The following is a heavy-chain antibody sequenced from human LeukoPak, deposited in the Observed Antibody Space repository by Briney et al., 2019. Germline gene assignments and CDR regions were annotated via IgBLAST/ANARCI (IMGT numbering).Heavy chain of an antibody. J-gene: IGHJ5*01. Sequence: EASVKVYCKASGGTLNTHIFTWVRQAPGQGLEWMGKITPIIDSSKYAQKFQGRLTITADKSTGTVYMELSSLRSEDTAVYYCARVNLRGSQYNWIDSWGQGTLVTVSS. CDR1: GGTLNTHI. CDR2: ITPIIDSS. CDR3: ARVNLRGSQYNWIDS. D-gene: IGHD1-26*01. V-gene: IGHV1-69*08.